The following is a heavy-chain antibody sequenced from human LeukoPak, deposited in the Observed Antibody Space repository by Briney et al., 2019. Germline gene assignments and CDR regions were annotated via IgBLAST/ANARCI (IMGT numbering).Heavy chain of an antibody. J-gene: IGHJ4*02. V-gene: IGHV3-23*01. Sequence: GGSLRLSCAASGFTFSSYAMSWVRQAPGKGLEWVSAISGSGGSTYYADSVKGRFTISRDNSKNTLYLQINSLRAEDTAVYYCAKDGDESSGYFGYWGQGTLVTVSS. D-gene: IGHD3-22*01. CDR2: ISGSGGST. CDR1: GFTFSSYA. CDR3: AKDGDESSGYFGY.